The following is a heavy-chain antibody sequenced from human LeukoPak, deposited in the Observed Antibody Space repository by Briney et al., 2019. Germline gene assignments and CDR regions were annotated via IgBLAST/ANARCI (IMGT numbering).Heavy chain of an antibody. J-gene: IGHJ4*02. V-gene: IGHV3-13*01. D-gene: IGHD1-26*01. CDR2: IGTAGDT. CDR3: GRGSHTIGGNYFDY. CDR1: GFTFSSYD. Sequence: GGSLRLSCAASGFTFSSYDMHWVRRATGKGLEWVSAIGTAGDTYYPGSVKGRFTISRENAKNSLYLQMNSLRAGDTAVYYCGRGSHTIGGNYFDYWGQGTLVTVSS.